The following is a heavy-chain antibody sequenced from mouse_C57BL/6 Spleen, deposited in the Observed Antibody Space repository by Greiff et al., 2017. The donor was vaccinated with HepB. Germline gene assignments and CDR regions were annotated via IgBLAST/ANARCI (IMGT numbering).Heavy chain of an antibody. D-gene: IGHD2-4*01. CDR2: IWSGGST. Sequence: QVQLQQSGPGLVQPSQRLSITCTVSGFSLTSYGVHWVRQSPGKGLEWLGVIWSGGSTDYNAAFISRLSISKDNSKSQVFFKMNSLQADDTAIYYCARNGNDYDWFAYWGQGTLVTVSA. V-gene: IGHV2-2*01. CDR1: GFSLTSYG. CDR3: ARNGNDYDWFAY. J-gene: IGHJ3*01.